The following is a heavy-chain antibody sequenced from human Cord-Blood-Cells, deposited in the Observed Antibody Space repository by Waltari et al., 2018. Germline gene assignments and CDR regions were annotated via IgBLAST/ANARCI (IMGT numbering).Heavy chain of an antibody. CDR2: ISGSGGST. V-gene: IGHV3-23*01. CDR3: AKKWYFDL. CDR1: GFTFSSYA. J-gene: IGHJ2*01. Sequence: EVQLLESGGGLVQPGGSLRRPCAAAGFTFSSYALSWVRQAPGKGLEWVSAISGSGGSTYYADSVKGWFTISRDNSKNTLYLQMNSLRAEDTAVYYCAKKWYFDLWGRGTLVTVSS.